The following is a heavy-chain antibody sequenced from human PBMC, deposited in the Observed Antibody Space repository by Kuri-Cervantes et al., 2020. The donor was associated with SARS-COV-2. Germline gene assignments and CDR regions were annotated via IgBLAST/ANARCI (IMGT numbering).Heavy chain of an antibody. CDR1: GFGLRTNV. CDR2: ITRGGETT. Sequence: GESLKISCVASGFGLRTNVVSWVRQTSGRGLEWVATITRGGETTNYADSVKGRFSVSSDSSRNTVYLQMINLIVEDTALYYCTRALKTTYVWAWGAPGGRHYYHGMDVWGQGTQVTVSS. J-gene: IGHJ6*02. CDR3: TRALKTTYVWAWGAPGGRHYYHGMDV. D-gene: IGHD3-10*02. V-gene: IGHV3-23*01.